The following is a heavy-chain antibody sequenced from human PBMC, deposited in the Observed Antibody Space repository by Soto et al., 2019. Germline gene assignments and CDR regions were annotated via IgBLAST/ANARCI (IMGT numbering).Heavy chain of an antibody. Sequence: QVQLQESGPGLVKPSQTLSLTCTVSGGSIRSGDYYWTWIRQPPGKGLEWIGYIYYSGYTYYNPYLESRITISVDTSNTQFSLKLTSVTAADTAVYFCARGGNGYHILTGFSSHYWGQGTLVTVSS. CDR1: GGSIRSGDYY. CDR3: ARGGNGYHILTGFSSHY. J-gene: IGHJ4*02. D-gene: IGHD3-9*01. CDR2: IYYSGYT. V-gene: IGHV4-30-4*01.